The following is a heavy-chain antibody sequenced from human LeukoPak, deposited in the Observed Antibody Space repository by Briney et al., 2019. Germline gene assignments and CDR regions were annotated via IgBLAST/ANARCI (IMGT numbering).Heavy chain of an antibody. CDR2: VNRDGSET. Sequence: PGGSLRLSCAAPGFTFRTYAMTWVRQVPGRGPEWVANVNRDGSETYYLDSVKGRFTISKDNAKNSLYLQMNSLRAEDTALYHCARNNGMDVWGQGTTVIVSS. CDR3: ARNNGMDV. V-gene: IGHV3-7*03. CDR1: GFTFRTYA. J-gene: IGHJ6*02.